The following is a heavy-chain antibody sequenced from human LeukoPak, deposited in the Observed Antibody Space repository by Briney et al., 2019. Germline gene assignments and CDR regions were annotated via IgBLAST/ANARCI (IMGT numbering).Heavy chain of an antibody. Sequence: GGSLRRYSAASGFTFSSYAMSWLRKAPGKGLEWVSGFSASGGSTYYADSVKGRFTISRDNSKNTLYLQMNSLRAEDTAVYYCAKGNSGSYLMHFDYWGQGTLVTVSS. J-gene: IGHJ4*02. CDR1: GFTFSSYA. CDR3: AKGNSGSYLMHFDY. D-gene: IGHD1-26*01. V-gene: IGHV3-23*01. CDR2: FSASGGST.